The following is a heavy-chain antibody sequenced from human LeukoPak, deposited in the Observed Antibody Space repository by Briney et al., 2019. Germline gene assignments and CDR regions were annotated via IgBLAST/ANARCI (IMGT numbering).Heavy chain of an antibody. J-gene: IGHJ4*02. V-gene: IGHV4-59*12. CDR3: ARERREQLLPPYTRSVTYFDY. CDR1: GGSISSYY. CDR2: ITYSGST. D-gene: IGHD2-2*01. Sequence: SETLSLTCTVSGGSISSYYWSWIRQPPGKGLEWIGSITYSGSTYYNPSLKRRVTISIDTSKNQFSLKLSSVTAADTAVYYCARERREQLLPPYTRSVTYFDYWGQGTLVTVSS.